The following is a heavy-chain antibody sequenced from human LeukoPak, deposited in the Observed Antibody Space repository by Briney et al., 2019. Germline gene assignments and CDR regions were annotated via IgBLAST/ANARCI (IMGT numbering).Heavy chain of an antibody. CDR2: ISYSGST. D-gene: IGHD1-1*01. J-gene: IGHJ5*02. CDR3: AREGTAGTNLNWFDP. V-gene: IGHV4-59*01. Sequence: SETLSLTCTVSGGSISSYYWSWVRQPPGKGLEWLGYISYSGSTNFIPSLKSRVPISVDTSKNQFSLKLSSVTAADTAVYYCAREGTAGTNLNWFDPWGQGTLVTVSS. CDR1: GGSISSYY.